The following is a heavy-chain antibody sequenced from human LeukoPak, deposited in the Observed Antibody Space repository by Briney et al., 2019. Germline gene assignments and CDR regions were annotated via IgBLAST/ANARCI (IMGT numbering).Heavy chain of an antibody. Sequence: GGSLRLSCAASGFTFSSYAMHWVRQAPGKGLEWVAVISYDGSNKYYADSVKGRFTISRDNSKNTLYLQMNSLRAEDTAVYYCARGLNYYDSSGYYYFDYWGQGTLVTVSS. D-gene: IGHD3-22*01. CDR3: ARGLNYYDSSGYYYFDY. CDR2: ISYDGSNK. V-gene: IGHV3-30-3*01. CDR1: GFTFSSYA. J-gene: IGHJ4*02.